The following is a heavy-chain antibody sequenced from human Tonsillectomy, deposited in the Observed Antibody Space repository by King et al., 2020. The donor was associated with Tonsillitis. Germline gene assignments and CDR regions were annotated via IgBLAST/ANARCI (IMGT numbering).Heavy chain of an antibody. CDR3: ARDLVAMVMDY. CDR1: GGTFNSYA. V-gene: IGHV1-69*01. J-gene: IGHJ4*02. CDR2: IIPIFGTT. Sequence: QLVQSGAEVKKPGSSVKVSCKASGGTFNSYAINWVRQAPGQGLEWMGGIIPIFGTTNYAQKFQGRVTITADQSTSTAYMELCSLISEDTAVYYCARDLVAMVMDYWGQGTLVTVSS. D-gene: IGHD5-18*01.